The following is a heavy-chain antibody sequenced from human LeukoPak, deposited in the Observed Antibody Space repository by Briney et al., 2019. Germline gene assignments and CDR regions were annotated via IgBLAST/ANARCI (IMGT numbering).Heavy chain of an antibody. Sequence: GGTLRLSCAASGFALRRYGMHWVRQARGKGLEGVAFIRYERCDRYYADSVKGRLTISRVISSSTLYLQMNILRCGDTAVYFCARATGTFSEWSPDYWGQGTLVTVSS. D-gene: IGHD3-3*01. CDR2: IRYERCDR. CDR3: ARATGTFSEWSPDY. V-gene: IGHV3-30*02. CDR1: GFALRRYG. J-gene: IGHJ4*02.